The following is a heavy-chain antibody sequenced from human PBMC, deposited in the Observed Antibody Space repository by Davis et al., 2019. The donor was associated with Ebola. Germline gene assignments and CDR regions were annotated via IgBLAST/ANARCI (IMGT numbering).Heavy chain of an antibody. CDR1: GFTFSSYW. Sequence: LSLTCAASGFTFSSYWMHWVRQAPGKGLVWVSRINSDGSSTSYADSVKGRFTISRDNAKNTLYLQMNSLRAEDTAVYYCARSPRFLEWLGLWGQGTLVTVSS. V-gene: IGHV3-74*01. D-gene: IGHD3-3*01. CDR3: ARSPRFLEWLGL. CDR2: INSDGSST. J-gene: IGHJ4*02.